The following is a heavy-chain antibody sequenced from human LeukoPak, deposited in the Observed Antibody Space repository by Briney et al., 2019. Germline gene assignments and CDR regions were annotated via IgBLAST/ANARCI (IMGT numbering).Heavy chain of an antibody. CDR2: ISESSGNT. Sequence: GASLRLSCAASGFTFSSYAMNWVRQAPGKGLEWVSGISESSGNTYYADSVKGRFTISRDNSKNTLYLQMNSLRAEDTAVYCCAKGLIPGRLRFGVDVWGQGTTVTVSS. J-gene: IGHJ6*02. D-gene: IGHD6-25*01. CDR1: GFTFSSYA. CDR3: AKGLIPGRLRFGVDV. V-gene: IGHV3-23*01.